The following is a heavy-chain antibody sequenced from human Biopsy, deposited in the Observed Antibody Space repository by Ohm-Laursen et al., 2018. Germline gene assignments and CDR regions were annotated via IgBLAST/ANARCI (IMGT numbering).Heavy chain of an antibody. CDR1: GDAFLGYY. J-gene: IGHJ4*02. CDR2: IYPNSGDT. CDR3: TRDLLEWSLPS. V-gene: IGHV1-2*02. Sequence: ASVKVSCKVSGDAFLGYYLRWVRQAPGQGLEWMGSIYPNSGDTDFAQKFQGRVSMTRDTSVSTAYLELSSLRSDDTAIYYCTRDLLEWSLPSWGQGTLVTVSS. D-gene: IGHD3-3*01.